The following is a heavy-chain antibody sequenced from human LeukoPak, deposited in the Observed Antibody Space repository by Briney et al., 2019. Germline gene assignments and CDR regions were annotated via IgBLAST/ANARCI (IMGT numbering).Heavy chain of an antibody. V-gene: IGHV2-70*11. CDR3: ARIKYAVLYSYGSRYYYYYMDV. D-gene: IGHD5-18*01. Sequence: SGPTLVKPTQTLTLTCTLSGLSLSTRGVGLGWIRQPPGKALEWLARIDWDDDKYYSTSLKTRLTISKDTSKNQVVLTMTNMDPVDTATYYCARIKYAVLYSYGSRYYYYYMDVWGKGTTVTVSS. J-gene: IGHJ6*03. CDR1: GLSLSTRGVG. CDR2: IDWDDDK.